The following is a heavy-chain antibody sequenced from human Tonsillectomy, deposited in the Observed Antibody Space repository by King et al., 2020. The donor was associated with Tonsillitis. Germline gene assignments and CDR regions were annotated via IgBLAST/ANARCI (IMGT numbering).Heavy chain of an antibody. CDR3: ARDVPLRGPGRGYYMDV. CDR1: GFTFSDYY. V-gene: IGHV3-11*05. J-gene: IGHJ6*03. CDR2: ISTSTSHT. Sequence: VQLVESGGGLVKPGGSLRLSCEASGFTFSDYYMSWIRQAPGKGLEWVSHISTSTSHTHYADSVKGRFTISRDNAKNSLYLQMNSLRAEDTAVYYCARDVPLRGPGRGYYMDVWGKGTTVTVSS. D-gene: IGHD3-10*02.